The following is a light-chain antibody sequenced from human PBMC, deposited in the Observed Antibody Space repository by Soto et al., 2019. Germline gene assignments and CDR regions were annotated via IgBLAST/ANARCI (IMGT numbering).Light chain of an antibody. V-gene: IGKV3-20*01. CDR1: ESVSSNH. CDR2: GAS. Sequence: EIVLTQSPGTLSLSPGERSTLSCRASESVSSNHLAWYQQKPGQAPRLLIYGASSRATGFPDRYSGSGSGKVFTLTISRLEPGDFAVYYCEQSVSAPPYIFGQGAKLAIK. J-gene: IGKJ2*01. CDR3: EQSVSAPPYI.